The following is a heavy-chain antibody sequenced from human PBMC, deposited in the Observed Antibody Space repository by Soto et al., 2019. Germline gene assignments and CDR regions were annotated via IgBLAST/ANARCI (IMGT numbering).Heavy chain of an antibody. CDR3: ARLYYDILTGYPSPFDY. Sequence: SETLSLTCTVSGGSISSSSYYWGWIRQPPGKGLEWIGSIYYSGSTYYNPSLKSRVTISVDTSKNQFSLKLSSVTAADTAVYYCARLYYDILTGYPSPFDYWGQGTLVTVSS. CDR2: IYYSGST. D-gene: IGHD3-9*01. J-gene: IGHJ4*02. V-gene: IGHV4-39*01. CDR1: GGSISSSSYY.